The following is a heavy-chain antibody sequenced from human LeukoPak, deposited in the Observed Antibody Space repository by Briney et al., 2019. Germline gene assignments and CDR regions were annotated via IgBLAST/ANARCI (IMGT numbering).Heavy chain of an antibody. D-gene: IGHD2-15*01. CDR1: GFTFSSYA. Sequence: GGSLRLSCAASGFTFSSYAMSWVRQAPGKGLEWVSAISGSGGSTYYADSVKGRFTISRDNSKNTLYLQMNSLRAEDTAVYYCAKPIVVVVAATLVWDYWGQGTLVTVSS. CDR3: AKPIVVVVAATLVWDY. CDR2: ISGSGGST. V-gene: IGHV3-23*01. J-gene: IGHJ4*02.